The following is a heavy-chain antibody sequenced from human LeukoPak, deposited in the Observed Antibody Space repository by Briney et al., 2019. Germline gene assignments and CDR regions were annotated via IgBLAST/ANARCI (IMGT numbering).Heavy chain of an antibody. CDR3: ARESRLGVMDV. V-gene: IGHV4-59*11. J-gene: IGHJ6*04. Sequence: PSETLSLTCTASGGSISSHYWSWIRQPPGKGLEWIGYIYYSGSTNYNPSLKSRVTISVDTSKNQFSLKLSSVTAADTAVYYCARESRLGVMDVWGKGTTVTVSS. CDR1: GGSISSHY. CDR2: IYYSGST.